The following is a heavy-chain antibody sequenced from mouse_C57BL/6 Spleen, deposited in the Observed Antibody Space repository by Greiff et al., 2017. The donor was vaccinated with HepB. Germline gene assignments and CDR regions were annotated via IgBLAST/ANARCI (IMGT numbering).Heavy chain of an antibody. D-gene: IGHD1-1*01. J-gene: IGHJ4*01. V-gene: IGHV1-64*01. CDR2: IHPNSGST. CDR3: ARSDFITREAMDY. CDR1: GYTFTSYW. Sequence: VQLQQPGAELVKPGASVKLSCKASGYTFTSYWMHWVKQRPGQGLEWIGMIHPNSGSTNYNEKFKSKATLTVDKSSSTAYMQLSSLTSEDSAVYYCARSDFITREAMDYWGQGTSVTVSS.